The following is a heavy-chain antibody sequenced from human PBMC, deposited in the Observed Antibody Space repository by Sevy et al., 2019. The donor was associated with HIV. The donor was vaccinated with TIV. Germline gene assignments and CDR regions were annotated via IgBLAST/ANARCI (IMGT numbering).Heavy chain of an antibody. CDR2: IIPLFGTT. CDR1: GGPFNTYA. J-gene: IGHJ6*02. CDR3: ASERGGPVTLERLTSYYGMDI. V-gene: IGHV1-69*13. D-gene: IGHD1-1*01. Sequence: ASVKVSCKASGGPFNTYAITWIRQAPGQGLEWMGGIIPLFGTTTYAHHFQGRITITADQSRTTAYMELSSLRSEDTAVYYCASERGGPVTLERLTSYYGMDIWGQGTTVTVSS.